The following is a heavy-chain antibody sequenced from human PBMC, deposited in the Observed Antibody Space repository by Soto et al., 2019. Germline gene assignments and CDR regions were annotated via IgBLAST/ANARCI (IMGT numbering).Heavy chain of an antibody. CDR3: ASLPTVSSSAF. V-gene: IGHV4-4*07. CDR1: GGSSSSYY. CDR2: MHSSGST. Sequence: QVQLQESGPGLVKPSETLSLTCTVSGGSSSSYYWSWIRQPAGKGLEWIGRMHSSGSTNYNPSLKSRVTMSVDTSKNQFSLKMSSVTAADTAVYYCASLPTVSSSAFWGQGILVTVSS. J-gene: IGHJ4*02. D-gene: IGHD4-4*01.